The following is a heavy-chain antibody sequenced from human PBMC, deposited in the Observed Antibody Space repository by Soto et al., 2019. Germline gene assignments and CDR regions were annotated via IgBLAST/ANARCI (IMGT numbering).Heavy chain of an antibody. CDR2: KYYSGIS. J-gene: IGHJ4*02. CDR1: RGSVSSQTHF. CDR3: VREDMSGTYYFDA. V-gene: IGHV4-61*01. Sequence: SETLSLTCTVTRGSVSSQTHFWTWIRQPPGKGLEWIGYKYYSGISNYNPSLQSRVTISVDTSKNQFSLRLTSVTAADTAVYYCVREDMSGTYYFDAWGKGALVTVSS. D-gene: IGHD1-26*01.